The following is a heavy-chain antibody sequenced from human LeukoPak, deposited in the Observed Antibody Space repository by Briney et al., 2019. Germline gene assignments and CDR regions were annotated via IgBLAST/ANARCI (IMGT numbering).Heavy chain of an antibody. CDR2: ISSSSSYI. Sequence: GGSLRLSCAASGFTFSSYSMNWVRQAPGKGLEWVSSISSSSSYIYYADSVKGRFTISRDNAKNSLYLQMNSLRAEDTAVYYCARDKAGTTSFDPWGQGTLVTVSS. D-gene: IGHD1-7*01. CDR1: GFTFSSYS. V-gene: IGHV3-21*01. J-gene: IGHJ5*02. CDR3: ARDKAGTTSFDP.